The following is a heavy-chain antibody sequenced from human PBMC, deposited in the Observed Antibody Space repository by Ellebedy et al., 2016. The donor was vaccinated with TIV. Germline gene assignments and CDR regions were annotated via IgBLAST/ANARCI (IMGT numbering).Heavy chain of an antibody. J-gene: IGHJ4*02. CDR3: ARDRVLGIAVAGTGDY. D-gene: IGHD6-19*01. V-gene: IGHV1-18*01. Sequence: ASVKVSXXASGYTFTSYGISWVRQAPGQGLEWMGWISAYNGNTNYAQKLQGRVTMTTDTSTSTAYMELRSLRSDDTAVYYCARDRVLGIAVAGTGDYWGQGTLVTVSS. CDR2: ISAYNGNT. CDR1: GYTFTSYG.